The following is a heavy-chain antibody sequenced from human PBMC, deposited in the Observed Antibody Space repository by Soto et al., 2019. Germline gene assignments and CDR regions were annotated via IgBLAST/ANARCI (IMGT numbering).Heavy chain of an antibody. CDR1: GGSISSGGYY. CDR2: IYYSGST. CDR3: ARSVSSIAARRFNWFDP. J-gene: IGHJ5*02. V-gene: IGHV4-31*03. D-gene: IGHD6-6*01. Sequence: QVQLQESGPGLVKPSQTLSLTCTVSGGSISSGGYYWSWIRQHPGKGLEWIGYIYYSGSTYYNPSLKSRVTISVDTSKNQFSLKLSSVTAADTAVYYCARSVSSIAARRFNWFDPWGQGTLVTGSS.